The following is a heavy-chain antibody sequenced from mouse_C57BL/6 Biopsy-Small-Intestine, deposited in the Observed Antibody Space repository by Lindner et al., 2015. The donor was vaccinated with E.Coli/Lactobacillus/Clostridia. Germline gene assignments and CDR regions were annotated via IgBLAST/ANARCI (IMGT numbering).Heavy chain of an antibody. CDR1: GFNIKDDY. J-gene: IGHJ3*01. D-gene: IGHD3-3*01. CDR2: IDPENGDT. V-gene: IGHV14-4*01. Sequence: VQLQESGAELVRPGALVKLSCTASGFNIKDDYMHWVKQRPEQGLEWVGWIDPENGDTEYASKFQGKATITADTSSNTAYLQLSSLTSEDTAVYYCSTGTFGYWGQGTLVTVSA. CDR3: STGTFGY.